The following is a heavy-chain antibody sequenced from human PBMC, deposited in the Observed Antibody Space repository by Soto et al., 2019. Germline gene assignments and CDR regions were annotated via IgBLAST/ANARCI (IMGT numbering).Heavy chain of an antibody. CDR1: GGSISSSNW. CDR2: IYHSGST. J-gene: IGHJ4*02. D-gene: IGHD3-22*01. V-gene: IGHV4-4*02. CDR3: ARHTMIVVVITTGGYFDY. Sequence: SETLSLTCAVFGGSISSSNWWRLISQPPGKGLEWIGEIYHSGSTNYNPSLKSQVTISVDKSKNQFSLKLSSVTAADTAVYYCARHTMIVVVITTGGYFDYWGQGTLVTVSS.